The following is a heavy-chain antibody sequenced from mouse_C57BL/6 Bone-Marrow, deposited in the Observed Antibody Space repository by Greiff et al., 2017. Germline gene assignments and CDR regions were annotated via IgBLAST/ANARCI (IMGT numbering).Heavy chain of an antibody. CDR1: GFTFSDYY. V-gene: IGHV5-12*01. CDR3: ARQPGSTWYFDV. Sequence: EVKLVESGGGLVQPGGSLKLSCAASGFTFSDYYMYWVRQTPEKRLEWVAYISNGGGSTYYPDTVKGRFTISRDKAKNTLYLQMSRLKSEDTAMYYCARQPGSTWYFDVWGTGTTVTVSS. CDR2: ISNGGGST. J-gene: IGHJ1*03. D-gene: IGHD1-1*01.